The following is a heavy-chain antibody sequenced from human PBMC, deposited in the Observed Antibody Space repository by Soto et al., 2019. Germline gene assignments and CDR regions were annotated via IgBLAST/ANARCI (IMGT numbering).Heavy chain of an antibody. CDR3: ARVLYV. CDR2: IYHSGNT. D-gene: IGHD2-8*02. Sequence: SETLSHACSISDGAISSGGYSWSWVRQPPGKGLEWIGYIYHSGNTYYNPSLKSRVTISEDRSKNELSLKLTSVTAADLVVDYWARVLYVCGLGTTLTVSS. CDR1: DGAISSGGYS. V-gene: IGHV4-30-2*01. J-gene: IGHJ6*02.